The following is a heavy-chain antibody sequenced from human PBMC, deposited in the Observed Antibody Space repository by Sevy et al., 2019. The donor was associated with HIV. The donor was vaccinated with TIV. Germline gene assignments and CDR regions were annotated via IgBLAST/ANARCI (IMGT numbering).Heavy chain of an antibody. CDR1: GYTFSSYD. D-gene: IGHD2-2*01. CDR2: MNPNSGNT. J-gene: IGHJ6*02. V-gene: IGHV1-8*01. CDR3: AKILAFCSSTSCYPGYYYYGMDV. Sequence: ASVKVSCKASGYTFSSYDINWVRQATGQGLEWMGWMNPNSGNTGYAQKFQGRVTMTRNTSISTAYTELNSLSSEDTAVDYCAKILAFCSSTSCYPGYYYYGMDVWGQGTTVTVSS.